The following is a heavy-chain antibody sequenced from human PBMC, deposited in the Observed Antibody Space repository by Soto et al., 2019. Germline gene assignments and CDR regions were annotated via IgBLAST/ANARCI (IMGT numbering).Heavy chain of an antibody. CDR3: ARVSDTTDDYYYYYYGMDV. V-gene: IGHV4-31*03. CDR1: YGSISSGGYD. Sequence: SETLSLTCSVSYGSISSGGYDRSWIRQLPGKGLEWIGYVHYTGSTSYNPSLRSRVTISVDRSKNQFSLNLSSVTAADTAVYYCARVSDTTDDYYYYYYGMDVWGQGTTVTVSS. J-gene: IGHJ6*02. CDR2: VHYTGST. D-gene: IGHD4-17*01.